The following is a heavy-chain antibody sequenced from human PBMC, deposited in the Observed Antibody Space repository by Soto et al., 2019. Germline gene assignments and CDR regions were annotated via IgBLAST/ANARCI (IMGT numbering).Heavy chain of an antibody. J-gene: IGHJ4*02. V-gene: IGHV3-30*18. D-gene: IGHD1-7*01. CDR1: GFTFSSYG. CDR3: AKDNRITGTTGSFDY. Sequence: QVQLVESGGGVVQPGRSLRLSCAASGFTFSSYGMHWVRQAPGKGLEWVAVISYDGSNKYYADSVKGRFTISRDNSKNTLYLQMNSLRAEDTAVYYCAKDNRITGTTGSFDYWGQGTLVTVSS. CDR2: ISYDGSNK.